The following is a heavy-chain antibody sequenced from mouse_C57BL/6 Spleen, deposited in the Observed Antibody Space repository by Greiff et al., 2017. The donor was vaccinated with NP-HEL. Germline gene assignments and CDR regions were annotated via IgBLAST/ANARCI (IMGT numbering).Heavy chain of an antibody. CDR1: GYSFTGYF. V-gene: IGHV1-20*01. D-gene: IGHD2-5*01. CDR2: INPYNGDT. Sequence: SGPELVKPGDSVKISCKASGYSFTGYFMNWVMQSHGKSLEWIGRINPYNGDTFYNQKFKGKATLTVDKSSSTAHMELRSLTSEDSAVYYCAMDSNYEAYWGQGTLVTVSA. CDR3: AMDSNYEAY. J-gene: IGHJ3*01.